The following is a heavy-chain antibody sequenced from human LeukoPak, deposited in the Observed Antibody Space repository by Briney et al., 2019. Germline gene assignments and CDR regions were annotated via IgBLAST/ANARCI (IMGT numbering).Heavy chain of an antibody. CDR3: ARDYYYVSSGYYGQH. D-gene: IGHD3-22*01. Sequence: VASVKVSCKASGGTFSSYAISWVRQAPGQGLEWMGRIIPIFGTANYAQKFQGRVTITADKSTSTAYMELSSLRSEDTAVYYCARDYYYVSSGYYGQHWGQGTLVTVSS. CDR1: GGTFSSYA. CDR2: IIPIFGTA. J-gene: IGHJ1*01. V-gene: IGHV1-69*06.